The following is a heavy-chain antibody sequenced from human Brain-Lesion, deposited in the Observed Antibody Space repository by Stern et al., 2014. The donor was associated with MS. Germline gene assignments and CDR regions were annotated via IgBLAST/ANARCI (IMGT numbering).Heavy chain of an antibody. CDR3: ARDITGSSAYFAY. Sequence: VQLLESGGDLVQPGRSLRLSCAAFGFTFDDYAMHLVRHAPGKGLEWVAGISWNSGTIGYADSVKGRFTTSRDNAYSSLYLQMNSLRPEDTALYYCARDITGSSAYFAYWGQGTLVTVSS. CDR2: ISWNSGTI. J-gene: IGHJ4*02. CDR1: GFTFDDYA. D-gene: IGHD1-14*01. V-gene: IGHV3-9*01.